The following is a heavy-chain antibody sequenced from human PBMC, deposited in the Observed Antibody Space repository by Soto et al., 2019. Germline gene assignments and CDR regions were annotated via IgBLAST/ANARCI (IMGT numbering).Heavy chain of an antibody. Sequence: LTLTSTASGASIGEYGWAWIREPAGNGLEWIGRIYTSGNTNYNPSLKGRVTMSVDMSKNQFSLKLSSVAAADTVVYYCARDDNGDNGRAFDPWGQGTLVTVS. V-gene: IGHV4-4*07. D-gene: IGHD4-17*01. J-gene: IGHJ5*02. CDR2: IYTSGNT. CDR3: ARDDNGDNGRAFDP. CDR1: GASIGEYG.